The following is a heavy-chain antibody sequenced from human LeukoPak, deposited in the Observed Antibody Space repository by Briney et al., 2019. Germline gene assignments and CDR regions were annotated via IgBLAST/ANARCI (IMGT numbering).Heavy chain of an antibody. Sequence: GGSLRLSCAASGFTFSSYSMNWVRQAPGKGLEWVSSISSSSSYIHYADSVKGRFTISRDNAKNSLYLQMNSLRAEDTAVYYCARDFEEKYGLAVGGTDYWGQGTLVTVSS. J-gene: IGHJ4*02. CDR2: ISSSSSYI. CDR1: GFTFSSYS. CDR3: ARDFEEKYGLAVGGTDY. D-gene: IGHD6-13*01. V-gene: IGHV3-21*01.